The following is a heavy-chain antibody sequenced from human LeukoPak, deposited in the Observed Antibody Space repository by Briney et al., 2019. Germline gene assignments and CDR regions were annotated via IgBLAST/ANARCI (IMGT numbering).Heavy chain of an antibody. J-gene: IGHJ4*02. CDR2: INPSLEA. Sequence: GGSLRLSCAASGFSFSSYGMHWVRQAPGKGLEWISYINPSLEAFYINSVKGRFTISRDNVKNSVYLQMNSLRNEDTAMYFCRRSHDYWGQGTLVTVSS. CDR3: RRSHDY. D-gene: IGHD6-13*01. V-gene: IGHV3-48*02. CDR1: GFSFSSYG.